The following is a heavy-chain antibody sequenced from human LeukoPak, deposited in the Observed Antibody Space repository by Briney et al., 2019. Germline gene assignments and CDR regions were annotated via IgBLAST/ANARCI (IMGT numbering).Heavy chain of an antibody. Sequence: PGGSLRLSCEASGFTFINYAMTWVRQAPGKGLEWVSSISSSSSSYIYYADSVKGRFTISRDNAKNSLYLQMNSLRAEDTAVYYCAREGLYIVGAIPDYWGQGTLVTVSS. D-gene: IGHD1-26*01. J-gene: IGHJ4*02. CDR2: ISSSSSSYI. CDR1: GFTFINYA. V-gene: IGHV3-21*01. CDR3: AREGLYIVGAIPDY.